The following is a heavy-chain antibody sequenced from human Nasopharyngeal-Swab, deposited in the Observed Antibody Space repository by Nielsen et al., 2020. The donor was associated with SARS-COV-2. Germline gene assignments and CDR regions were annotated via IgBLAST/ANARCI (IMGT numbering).Heavy chain of an antibody. V-gene: IGHV1-69*06. Sequence: SAKVSCKASGGTFSSYAISWVRQAPGQGLEWMGGIIPIFGTANYAQKFQGRATITADKSTSTAYMELSSLGSEDTAVYYCATVKTYYYDSSGDRGHAFDIWGQGTMVTVSS. J-gene: IGHJ3*02. CDR2: IIPIFGTA. CDR1: GGTFSSYA. CDR3: ATVKTYYYDSSGDRGHAFDI. D-gene: IGHD3-22*01.